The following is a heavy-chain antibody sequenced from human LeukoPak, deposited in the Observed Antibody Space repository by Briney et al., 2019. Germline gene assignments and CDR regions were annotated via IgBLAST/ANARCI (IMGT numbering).Heavy chain of an antibody. CDR1: GFTFSSYE. D-gene: IGHD3-22*01. CDR3: ARSIYYDSSGFFDY. CDR2: ISGSGGST. J-gene: IGHJ4*02. Sequence: GGSLRLSSAASGFTFSSYEMNWVLQAPGKGLEWVSAISGSGGSTYYADSVKGRFTISRDNSKNTLYLQMNSLRAEDTAVYYCARSIYYDSSGFFDYWGQGTLVTVSS. V-gene: IGHV3-23*01.